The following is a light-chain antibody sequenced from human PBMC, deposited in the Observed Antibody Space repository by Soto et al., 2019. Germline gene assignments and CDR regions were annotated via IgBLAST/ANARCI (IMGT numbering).Light chain of an antibody. Sequence: DIVMTQSPVTLSVSPGESATLSCRASQNIESNLAWYQQKPGQSPRLLIYGASSRATGIPDRFSGSGSGTDFTLTISRLEPEDFAVYYCQQYGSSSWTFGQGTKVDIK. V-gene: IGKV3-20*01. CDR2: GAS. J-gene: IGKJ1*01. CDR1: QNIESN. CDR3: QQYGSSSWT.